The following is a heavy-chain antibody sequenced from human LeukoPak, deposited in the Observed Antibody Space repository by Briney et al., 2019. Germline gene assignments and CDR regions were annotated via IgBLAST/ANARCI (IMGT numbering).Heavy chain of an antibody. Sequence: ASVKVSCKASGYTFTGYYMHWVRQAPGQGLEWMGWINPNSGGTNYAQKFQGRVTMTRDTSISTAYMELSRLRSDDTAVYYCARGPRGIAAAGNLPPYEYFQHWGQGTLVTVSS. D-gene: IGHD6-13*01. V-gene: IGHV1-2*02. CDR1: GYTFTGYY. CDR3: ARGPRGIAAAGNLPPYEYFQH. J-gene: IGHJ1*01. CDR2: INPNSGGT.